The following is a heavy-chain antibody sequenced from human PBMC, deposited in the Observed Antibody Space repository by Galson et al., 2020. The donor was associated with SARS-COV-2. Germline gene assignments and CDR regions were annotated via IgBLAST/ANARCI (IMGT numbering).Heavy chain of an antibody. V-gene: IGHV3-21*06. J-gene: IGHJ6*03. CDR3: ARTGTPQYYYSYYMDV. D-gene: IGHD6-13*01. CDR2: ITTSSTYI. Sequence: GESLKISCAASGFTFSSYTMNWVRQVPGKGLEWVSSITTSSTYINYADSVKGRFTISRDNAKNSLYLQMNSLRAGDTAVYFCARTGTPQYYYSYYMDVWGKGTTVTVSS. CDR1: GFTFSSYT.